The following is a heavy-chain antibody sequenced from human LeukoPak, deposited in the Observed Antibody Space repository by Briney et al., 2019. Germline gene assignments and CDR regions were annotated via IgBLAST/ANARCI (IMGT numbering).Heavy chain of an antibody. J-gene: IGHJ4*02. V-gene: IGHV4-59*01. Sequence: PSETLSLTCTVSGGSITSYYWSWIRQAPGKGLEWIGYVSHSGSTNYNPSLKSRVTISLDTSKNNFSLKLSSVTAADTAVYYCARVGYTSGFYFFDYCGQGTLVTVSS. CDR1: GGSITSYY. CDR3: ARVGYTSGFYFFDY. CDR2: VSHSGST. D-gene: IGHD6-13*01.